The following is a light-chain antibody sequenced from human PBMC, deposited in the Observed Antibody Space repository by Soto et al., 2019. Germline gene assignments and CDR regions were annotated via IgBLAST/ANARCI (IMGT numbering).Light chain of an antibody. J-gene: IGLJ3*02. V-gene: IGLV2-14*03. CDR1: SSDVGAYNY. CDR2: DVN. Sequence: QSALTQPASVSGSPGQSITISCTGTSSDVGAYNYVSWCQHHPGKAPKLIIYDVNNRPSGVSNRFSGSKSGNTASLTISGLQADHEAYYYCTSYTTSSTGVFGGGTKVTVL. CDR3: TSYTTSSTGV.